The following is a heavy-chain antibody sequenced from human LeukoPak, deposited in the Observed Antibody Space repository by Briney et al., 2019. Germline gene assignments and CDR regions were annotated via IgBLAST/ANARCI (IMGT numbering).Heavy chain of an antibody. CDR3: ARSNSADH. V-gene: IGHV1-8*03. CDR1: GYTFTSYD. CDR2: MSSYSCNA. J-gene: IGHJ5*02. Sequence: ASVKVSCKASGYTFTSYDINWVRRTTGQRLEWVGRMSSYSCNAAYEQKLQGRITITRSSSIATAYMELSGLRSEDTAVYYCARSNSADHWGQGTLVTVSS. D-gene: IGHD1-1*01.